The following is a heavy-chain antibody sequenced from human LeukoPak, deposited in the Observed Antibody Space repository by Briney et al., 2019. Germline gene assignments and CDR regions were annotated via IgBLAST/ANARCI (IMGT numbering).Heavy chain of an antibody. CDR2: INPNSGGT. J-gene: IGHJ5*02. D-gene: IGHD2-2*02. V-gene: IGHV1-2*02. CDR3: ARVDTVVVPAGITWFDP. Sequence: ASVKVSCKASGYTFTGYYMHWVRQAPGQGLEWMGWINPNSGGTNYAQKFQGRVTMSRDTSTNTAYMELSRLRSDDTAVYYCARVDTVVVPAGITWFDPWGQGTLVTVSS. CDR1: GYTFTGYY.